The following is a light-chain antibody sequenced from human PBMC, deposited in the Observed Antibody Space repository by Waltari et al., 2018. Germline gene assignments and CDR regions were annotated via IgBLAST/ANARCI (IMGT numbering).Light chain of an antibody. CDR2: DVS. V-gene: IGLV2-14*03. J-gene: IGLJ2*01. CDR1: SSDIGGYNY. CDR3: SSYIDSSTLEL. Sequence: QSALTQPASVSGSPGQSITISCTGTSSDIGGYNYVSWYQQVPGKAPKLIIYDVSNRPAGVSNRCSGSKSGNTASLTISGLQAEDEANYYCSSYIDSSTLELFGGGTSLTVL.